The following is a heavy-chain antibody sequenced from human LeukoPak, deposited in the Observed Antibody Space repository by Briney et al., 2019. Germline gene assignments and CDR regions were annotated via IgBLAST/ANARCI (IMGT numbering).Heavy chain of an antibody. CDR1: GFIFSSHW. J-gene: IGHJ4*02. V-gene: IGHV3-7*01. D-gene: IGHD2-2*01. Sequence: SGGSLRLSCAASGFIFSSHWMSWVRQTPGKGLEWVANIKQDGSEKYYVDSVKGRFTISRDNAKNSLYLQMNSLRAEDTAVYYCARIVPAACFDYWGQGTLVTVSS. CDR3: ARIVPAACFDY. CDR2: IKQDGSEK.